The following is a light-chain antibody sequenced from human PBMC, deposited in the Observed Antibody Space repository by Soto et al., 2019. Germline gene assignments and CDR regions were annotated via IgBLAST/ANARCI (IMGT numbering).Light chain of an antibody. CDR2: DAS. V-gene: IGKV1-5*01. CDR1: QSISSW. J-gene: IGKJ2*01. Sequence: DIRMTQSPSTLSASVGDRVTITCRASQSISSWLAWYQQKPGKAPKLLIYDASSLESGVTSRFSGSGSGTEFTLTISSLQPDDFATYYCQQYNSYSLYTFGQGTKLEIK. CDR3: QQYNSYSLYT.